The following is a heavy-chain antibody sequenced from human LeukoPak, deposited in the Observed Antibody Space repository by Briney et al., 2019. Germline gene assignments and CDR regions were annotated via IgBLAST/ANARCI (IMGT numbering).Heavy chain of an antibody. CDR1: GYTFGDYG. V-gene: IGHV3-20*04. D-gene: IGHD6-19*01. CDR3: ARDGKGLAYYFDY. Sequence: GGSLRLSCAASGYTFGDYGMSWVRQVPGKGLEWVSGTNRRGDITGYADFVKGRFTISRDNAKNSLYLQMNSLRAEDTAVYYCARDGKGLAYYFDYWGQGTLVTVSS. CDR2: TNRRGDIT. J-gene: IGHJ4*02.